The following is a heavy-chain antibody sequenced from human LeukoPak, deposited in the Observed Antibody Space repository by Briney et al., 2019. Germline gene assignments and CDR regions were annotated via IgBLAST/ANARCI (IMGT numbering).Heavy chain of an antibody. CDR3: AEGQSGAYYYMDV. CDR1: GFTFSSYG. CDR2: IRYDGSNK. Sequence: GGSLRLSCAASGFTFSSYGMHWFRRAPAKGWGGLAFIRYDGSNKYYAGSVKGRFTISRDNSKNTLYLQMNSLRAEDTAVYYCAEGQSGAYYYMDVWGKGTTVTVSS. D-gene: IGHD1-26*01. J-gene: IGHJ6*03. V-gene: IGHV3-30*02.